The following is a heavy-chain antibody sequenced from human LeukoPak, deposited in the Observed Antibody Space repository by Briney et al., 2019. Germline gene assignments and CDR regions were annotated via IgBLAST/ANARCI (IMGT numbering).Heavy chain of an antibody. J-gene: IGHJ4*02. CDR1: GFIFSSYA. CDR2: ISGNGQYI. D-gene: IGHD4-17*01. Sequence: GGSLRLSCAASGFIFSSYAINWVRQAPGKGLEWVSSISGNGQYIFYTDSLKGRFTISRDNAKNSVYLQMDNLRVEDTALYYCARDRLYGDYDSNFDFWGQGTLVTVSS. CDR3: ARDRLYGDYDSNFDF. V-gene: IGHV3-21*06.